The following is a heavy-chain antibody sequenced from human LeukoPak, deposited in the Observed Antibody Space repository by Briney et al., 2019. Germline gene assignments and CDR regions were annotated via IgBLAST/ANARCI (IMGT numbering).Heavy chain of an antibody. CDR1: GYTFTSYG. D-gene: IGHD5-18*01. Sequence: ASVKVSCKASGYTFTSYGISWVRQAPGQGLEWMGGIIPIFGTANYAQKFQGRVTITADKSTSTAYMELSSLRSEDTAVYYCASRMDKGRGYSYGVDYWGQGTLVTVSS. CDR3: ASRMDKGRGYSYGVDY. J-gene: IGHJ4*02. V-gene: IGHV1-69*06. CDR2: IIPIFGTA.